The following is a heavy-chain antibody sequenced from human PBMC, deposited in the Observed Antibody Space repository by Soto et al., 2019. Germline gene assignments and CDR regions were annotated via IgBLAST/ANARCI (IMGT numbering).Heavy chain of an antibody. CDR1: GFTFSNYA. Sequence: QVQLVESGGDVVRPGESLRLSCVASGFTFSNYAMHWVRQAPGKGLEWVAFISYDGHNKYYADSIQGRITISKDNSMNILYLQMNSLRPEDTAVYYCARDRWYSSGWFDYWGQGILVTVSS. D-gene: IGHD6-19*01. CDR2: ISYDGHNK. CDR3: ARDRWYSSGWFDY. J-gene: IGHJ5*01. V-gene: IGHV3-30-3*01.